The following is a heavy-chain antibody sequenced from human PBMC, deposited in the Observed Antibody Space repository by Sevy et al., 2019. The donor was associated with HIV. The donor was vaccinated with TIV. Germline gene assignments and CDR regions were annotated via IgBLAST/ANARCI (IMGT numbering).Heavy chain of an antibody. J-gene: IGHJ6*02. V-gene: IGHV3-43D*03. D-gene: IGHD3-22*01. Sequence: GGSLRLSCAASGFTFDDYAMHWVRQAPGKGLEWVSLISWDGGSTYYADSVKGRFNISRDNSKNSLYLQMNSLRAEDTALYYCAKDGAPYTMIVEDYYGMDVWGQGTTVTVSS. CDR2: ISWDGGST. CDR1: GFTFDDYA. CDR3: AKDGAPYTMIVEDYYGMDV.